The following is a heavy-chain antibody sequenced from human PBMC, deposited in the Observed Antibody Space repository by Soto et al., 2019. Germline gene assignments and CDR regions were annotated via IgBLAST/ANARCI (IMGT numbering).Heavy chain of an antibody. J-gene: IGHJ4*02. Sequence: EVQLLESGGGLVQPGGSLRLSCAASGFTFSSYSMSWVRQAPGKGLEWVSGFRTSGDGGTTYYADSVKGRFTISRDNSKNTLFLQMNSLRVEDTAVYYCAKDRGSADYGGSDFDYWGQGTLVTVSS. CDR2: FRTSGDGGTT. D-gene: IGHD4-17*01. CDR1: GFTFSSYS. CDR3: AKDRGSADYGGSDFDY. V-gene: IGHV3-23*01.